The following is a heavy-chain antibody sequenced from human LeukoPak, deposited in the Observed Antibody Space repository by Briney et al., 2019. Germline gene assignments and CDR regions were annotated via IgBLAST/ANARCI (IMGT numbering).Heavy chain of an antibody. D-gene: IGHD6-19*01. CDR1: GGSISSSSYY. CDR2: IYYSGST. Sequence: SETLSLTCTVSGGSISSSSYYWGWIRQPPGKGREWIGSIYYSGSTYYNPSLKSRVTISVDTSKNQFSLKLSSVTAADTAVYYCARPDSSGWLNWFDPWGQGTLVTVSS. V-gene: IGHV4-39*01. CDR3: ARPDSSGWLNWFDP. J-gene: IGHJ5*02.